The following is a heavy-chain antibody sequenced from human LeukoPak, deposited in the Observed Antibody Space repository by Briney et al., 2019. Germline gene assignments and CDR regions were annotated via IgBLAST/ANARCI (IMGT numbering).Heavy chain of an antibody. CDR1: GGSISSGNYY. CDR3: ARGAGYCSSTSCYARAYYYYGMDV. V-gene: IGHV4-30-4*01. D-gene: IGHD2-2*01. CDR2: IYYSGST. Sequence: SETLPLTCTVSGGSISSGNYYWSWIRQPPGKGLEWIGYIYYSGSTYYNPSLKSRVTISVDTSKNQFSLKLSSVTAADTAVYYCARGAGYCSSTSCYARAYYYYGMDVWGQGTTVTVSS. J-gene: IGHJ6*02.